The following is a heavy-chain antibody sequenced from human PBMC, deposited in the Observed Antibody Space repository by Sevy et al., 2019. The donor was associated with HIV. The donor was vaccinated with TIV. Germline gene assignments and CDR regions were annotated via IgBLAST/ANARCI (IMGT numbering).Heavy chain of an antibody. Sequence: ASVKVSCKASGYTFTSYGISWVRQAPGQGLEWMGWISAYNGNTNYAQKLQGRVTMTTDTSTSTAYKELRSLRSDETAVYYCARDSRLERRAHFDYWGQGTLVTVSS. V-gene: IGHV1-18*01. CDR1: GYTFTSYG. CDR2: ISAYNGNT. J-gene: IGHJ4*02. D-gene: IGHD1-1*01. CDR3: ARDSRLERRAHFDY.